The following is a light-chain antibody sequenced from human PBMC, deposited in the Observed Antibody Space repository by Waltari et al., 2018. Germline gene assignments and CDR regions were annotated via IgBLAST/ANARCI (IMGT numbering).Light chain of an antibody. CDR3: QQVDSFPRT. CDR2: DAA. V-gene: IGKV1-12*01. J-gene: IGKJ1*01. Sequence: DIQMTQSPSSVSASVGDRVTLTCRASPGISSRLAWYQQKPGKAPKLLIYDAASLHSGGPSRLSGSGSGTEFTLTINSLQPEDFATYYCQQVDSFPRTFGQGTKVEVK. CDR1: PGISSR.